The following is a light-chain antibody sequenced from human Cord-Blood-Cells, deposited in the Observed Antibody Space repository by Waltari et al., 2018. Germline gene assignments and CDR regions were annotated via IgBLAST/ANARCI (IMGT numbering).Light chain of an antibody. V-gene: IGKV4-1*01. Sequence: DIVMTQSPDSLAVSLGERATINCKSSQSVLYSSNNKNYLAWYQQKPGQPPKLLIYWASTRESGVPHGCSGSGSGTDFTLTISSLQAEDVAVYYCQQYYSTPPWTFGQGTKVEIK. CDR1: QSVLYSSNNKNY. J-gene: IGKJ1*01. CDR2: WAS. CDR3: QQYYSTPPWT.